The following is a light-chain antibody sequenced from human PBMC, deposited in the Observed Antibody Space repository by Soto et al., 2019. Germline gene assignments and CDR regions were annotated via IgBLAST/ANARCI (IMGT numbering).Light chain of an antibody. J-gene: IGLJ1*01. CDR1: SSDVGGYNY. CDR3: SSYTSSSTLV. V-gene: IGLV2-14*01. CDR2: DVS. Sequence: QSALTQPASVSGSPGQSITISCTGSSSDVGGYNYVSWYQQHPGKAPKLMIYDVSNRPSGVSNRFSGSKSGNTASLTISGLQAEDEADNYCSSYTSSSTLVFEIGTKVTLL.